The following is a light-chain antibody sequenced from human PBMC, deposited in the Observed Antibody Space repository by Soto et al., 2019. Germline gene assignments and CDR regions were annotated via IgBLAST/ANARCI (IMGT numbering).Light chain of an antibody. V-gene: IGKV1-33*01. CDR2: DAS. Sequence: DIQMTQSPSSLSASVGDRVTITCQASHDITSYLNWYQHKPGKAPKLLIYDASILTAGIPSRFSGSGSGTDITFTISRLQPEDVATYYCQKCDYLPIFGPGTTVDFK. CDR3: QKCDYLPI. CDR1: HDITSY. J-gene: IGKJ3*01.